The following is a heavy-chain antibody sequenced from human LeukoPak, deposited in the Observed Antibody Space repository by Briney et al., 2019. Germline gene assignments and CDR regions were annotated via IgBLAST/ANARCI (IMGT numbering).Heavy chain of an antibody. CDR3: AKGKAAGAVDWFDP. Sequence: GGSLRLSCAASGFTFSNYAMMWVRQAPGKGLEWVSSITGGGDTYYVDSVKGRFTVSRDNSKNTLYLQINSLTADETALYYCAKGKAAGAVDWFDPWGQGTLVTVSS. D-gene: IGHD6-13*01. CDR1: GFTFSNYA. J-gene: IGHJ5*02. CDR2: ITGGGDT. V-gene: IGHV3-23*01.